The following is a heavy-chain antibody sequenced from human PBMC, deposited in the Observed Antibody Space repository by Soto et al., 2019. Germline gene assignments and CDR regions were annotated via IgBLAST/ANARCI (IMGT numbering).Heavy chain of an antibody. J-gene: IGHJ4*02. D-gene: IGHD3-10*01. V-gene: IGHV4-39*01. Sequence: PSETLSLTCTVSGGSISSSSYYWGWIRQPPGKGLEWIGSIYYSGSTYYNPSLKSRVTISVDTSKNQFSLKLSSVTAADTAVYYCARCLWFGELLSSRYFDYWGQGTLVTVSS. CDR3: ARCLWFGELLSSRYFDY. CDR2: IYYSGST. CDR1: GGSISSSSYY.